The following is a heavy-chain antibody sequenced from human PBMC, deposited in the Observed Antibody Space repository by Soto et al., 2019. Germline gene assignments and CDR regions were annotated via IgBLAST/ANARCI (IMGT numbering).Heavy chain of an antibody. CDR2: ISGSGGST. V-gene: IGHV3-23*01. CDR3: AKDRSDDYVPDAFDI. CDR1: GFTFSSYA. J-gene: IGHJ3*02. D-gene: IGHD3-16*01. Sequence: EVQLLESGGGLVQPGGSLRLSCAASGFTFSSYAMSWVRQAPGKGLEWVSAISGSGGSTYYADSVKGRFTISRDNSKNTLNLQKNSLIAEDTAVYYCAKDRSDDYVPDAFDIWGQGTMVTVSS.